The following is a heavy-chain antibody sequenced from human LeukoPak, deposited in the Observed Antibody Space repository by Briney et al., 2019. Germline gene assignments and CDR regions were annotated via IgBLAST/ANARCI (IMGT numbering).Heavy chain of an antibody. Sequence: GGSLRLSCVASGFTFSTYPMSWVRQAAGKGLEWVSAITGGSDSTYYADSVKGRFTISRDNSKNTLYLQMNSLRAEDTAVYYCAKGSSGARPYFFDYWGQGTLITVSS. J-gene: IGHJ4*02. V-gene: IGHV3-23*01. CDR3: AKGSSGARPYFFDY. CDR2: ITGGSDST. CDR1: GFTFSTYP.